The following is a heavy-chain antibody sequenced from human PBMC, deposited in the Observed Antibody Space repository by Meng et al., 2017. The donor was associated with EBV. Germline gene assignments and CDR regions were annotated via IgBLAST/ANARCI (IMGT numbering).Heavy chain of an antibody. CDR2: INPNSGGT. CDR1: GYTFTGYY. V-gene: IGHV1-2*06. Sequence: QVQLVQAGAEVKKPGASVKVSCKASGYTFTGYYMHWVRQSPGQGLEWMGRINPNSGGTNYAQKFQGRVTMTRDTSISTAYMELSRLRSDDTAVYYCARVGIAVAGTGDYWGQGTLVTVSS. D-gene: IGHD6-19*01. J-gene: IGHJ4*02. CDR3: ARVGIAVAGTGDY.